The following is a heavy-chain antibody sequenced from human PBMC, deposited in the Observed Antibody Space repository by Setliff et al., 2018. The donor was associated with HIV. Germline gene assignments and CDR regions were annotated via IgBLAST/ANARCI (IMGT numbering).Heavy chain of an antibody. J-gene: IGHJ4*02. Sequence: GGSLRLSCAASGFTVSSNYTSWVRQAPGRGLEWVSLIYSGGDTYYADSVKGRFTISRDNSKNMLYLQMNNLRADDTAVYYCIWSGSSGLYYFDHWGQGTLVTVSS. D-gene: IGHD3-22*01. CDR2: IYSGGDT. CDR1: GFTVSSNY. V-gene: IGHV3-53*05. CDR3: IWSGSSGLYYFDH.